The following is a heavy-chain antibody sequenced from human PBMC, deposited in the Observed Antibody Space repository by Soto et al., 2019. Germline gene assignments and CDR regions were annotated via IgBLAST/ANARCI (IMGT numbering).Heavy chain of an antibody. CDR2: IIPIFGTA. Sequence: GASVKVSCKASGGTFSSYAISWVRQAPGQGLEWMGGIIPIFGTANYAQKFQGRVTITADESTSTAYMELSSLRSEDTAVYYCAREWSGDYSNYDTIGGVVPATTKTDVYFDYWGQGTLVTVSS. D-gene: IGHD4-4*01. V-gene: IGHV1-69*13. CDR1: GGTFSSYA. J-gene: IGHJ4*02. CDR3: AREWSGDYSNYDTIGGVVPATTKTDVYFDY.